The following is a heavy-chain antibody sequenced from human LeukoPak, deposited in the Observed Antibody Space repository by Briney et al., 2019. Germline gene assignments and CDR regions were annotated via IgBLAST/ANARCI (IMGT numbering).Heavy chain of an antibody. CDR1: GFXFSSYT. J-gene: IGHJ4*02. CDR2: ISYSSSI. CDR3: ARGAGIDY. V-gene: IGHV3-21*01. D-gene: IGHD6-19*01. Sequence: GGSLRLSCAASGFXFSSYTMNWVRQTPGKGLEWVSSISYSSSISYADSVKGRFTISRDTARNSLYLQMNSLRADDTAVYYCARGAGIDYWGQGTLVTVSP.